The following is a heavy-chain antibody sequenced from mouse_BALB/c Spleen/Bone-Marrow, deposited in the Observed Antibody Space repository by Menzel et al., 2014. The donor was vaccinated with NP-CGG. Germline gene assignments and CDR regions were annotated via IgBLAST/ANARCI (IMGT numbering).Heavy chain of an antibody. CDR3: ARREAVVADFDY. D-gene: IGHD1-1*01. Sequence: DVKLQESGPELVKPGASVKISCKASGYTFTDYNMHWVKQSHGKSLEWIGYIYPYNGGTGYNQKFKSKATLTVDNSSGTAYMELRSLTSEDSAVYYCARREAVVADFDYWGQGTTLTVSS. CDR1: GYTFTDYN. CDR2: IYPYNGGT. V-gene: IGHV1S29*02. J-gene: IGHJ2*01.